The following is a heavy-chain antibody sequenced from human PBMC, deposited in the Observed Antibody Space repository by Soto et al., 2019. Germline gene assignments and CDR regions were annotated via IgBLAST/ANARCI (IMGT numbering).Heavy chain of an antibody. CDR3: ARGYYDFWSGYYRAFGP. CDR1: GGSISSYY. J-gene: IGHJ5*02. V-gene: IGHV4-59*01. D-gene: IGHD3-3*01. Sequence: SETLSLTCTVSGGSISSYYWSWIRQPPGKGLEWIGYIYYSGSTNYNPSLKSRVTISVDTSKNQFSLKLSSVTAADTAVYYCARGYYDFWSGYYRAFGPWGQGTLVTVSS. CDR2: IYYSGST.